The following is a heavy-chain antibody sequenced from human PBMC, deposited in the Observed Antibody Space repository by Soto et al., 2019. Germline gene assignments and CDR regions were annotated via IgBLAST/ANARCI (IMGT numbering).Heavy chain of an antibody. Sequence: EVQLVESGGGLVQPGGSLRLSCAASGVTVSSNYMSWVRQAPGKGLEWVSVIYSGGSTYYADSVKGRFTISRDNSKNTLCLQMTSLRAEDTAVYDCARHGYNYGGGYFDYWGQGTLVTVSS. CDR2: IYSGGST. D-gene: IGHD5-18*01. CDR3: ARHGYNYGGGYFDY. CDR1: GVTVSSNY. V-gene: IGHV3-66*04. J-gene: IGHJ4*02.